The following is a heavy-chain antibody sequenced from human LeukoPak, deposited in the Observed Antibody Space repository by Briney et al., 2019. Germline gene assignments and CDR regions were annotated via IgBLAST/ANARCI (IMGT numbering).Heavy chain of an antibody. Sequence: SETLSLTCAFCVGSLRGYHRSWIRQPPGQGLEWIGEFNHSGSTNYNPSLKSRVTISVDTSKNQFPLKLSSVAAADTAVYDCAREGNNLSPRVRYWFDPWGQGTLVTVSS. V-gene: IGHV4-34*01. CDR1: VGSLRGYH. CDR3: AREGNNLSPRVRYWFDP. CDR2: FNHSGST. J-gene: IGHJ5*02. D-gene: IGHD1-20*01.